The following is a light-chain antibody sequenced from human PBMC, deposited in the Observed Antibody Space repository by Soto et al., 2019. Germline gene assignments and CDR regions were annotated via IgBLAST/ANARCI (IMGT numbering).Light chain of an antibody. J-gene: IGKJ1*01. CDR2: GAS. CDR1: QSVNSN. CDR3: QEYNTWPWT. V-gene: IGKV3-15*01. Sequence: EIVLTQSPGTLSLSPGERATLSCRASQSVNSNLAWYQQKLGQAPRVLIYGASTRATGIPDRFSGSGSGTEFILTISSLQSEDFAVYYCQEYNTWPWTFGQGTKVDNK.